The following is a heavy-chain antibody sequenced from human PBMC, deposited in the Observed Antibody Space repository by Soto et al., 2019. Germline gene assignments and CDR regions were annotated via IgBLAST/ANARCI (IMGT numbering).Heavy chain of an antibody. CDR3: VRDRGSSWYVGKRYWFDL. CDR2: ISASGEST. V-gene: IGHV3-23*01. Sequence: EEQLLDSGGGVAQTGGSLRLSCAGSGFTFSNYAMNWVRQAPGKGPEWVSVISASGESTYYADSVKGRFTISRDNSKNTMYLQMNRLRVDDTALYYCVRDRGSSWYVGKRYWFDLWGQGILVTVSS. J-gene: IGHJ5*02. CDR1: GFTFSNYA. D-gene: IGHD6-13*01.